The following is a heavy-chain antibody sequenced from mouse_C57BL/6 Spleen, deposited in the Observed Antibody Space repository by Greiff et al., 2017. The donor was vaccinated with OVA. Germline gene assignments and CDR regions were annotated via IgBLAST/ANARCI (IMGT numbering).Heavy chain of an antibody. CDR2: IYPGDGDT. CDR1: GYAFSSSW. CDR3: ARGSYYYGSSSYFDV. Sequence: VQLQQSGPELVKPGASVKISCKASGYAFSSSWMNWVKQRPGKGLEWIGRIYPGDGDTNYNGKFKGKATLTADKSSSTAYMQLSSLTSEDSAVYFCARGSYYYGSSSYFDVWGTETTVTVSS. V-gene: IGHV1-82*01. D-gene: IGHD1-1*01. J-gene: IGHJ1*03.